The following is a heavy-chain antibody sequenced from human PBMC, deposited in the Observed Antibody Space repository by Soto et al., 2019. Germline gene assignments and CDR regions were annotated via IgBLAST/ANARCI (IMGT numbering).Heavy chain of an antibody. D-gene: IGHD1-26*01. Sequence: PGGSLRLSCSASGFTFSSYAMHWVRQAPGKGLEYVSSISSNGGSTYYADSVKGRFTISRDNSKNTLYLQMSSLRAEDTAVYYCLKDWENLECYSAPGPLHYWGQGTLVTVSS. CDR3: LKDWENLECYSAPGPLHY. V-gene: IGHV3-64D*06. J-gene: IGHJ4*02. CDR2: ISSNGGST. CDR1: GFTFSSYA.